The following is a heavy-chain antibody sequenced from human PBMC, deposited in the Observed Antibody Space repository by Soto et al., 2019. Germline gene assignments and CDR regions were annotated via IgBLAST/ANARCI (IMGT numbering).Heavy chain of an antibody. CDR2: IIPIFGTA. Sequence: ASVKVSCKASGGTFSSYAISWVRQAPGQGLEWMGGIIPIFGTANYAQKFQGRVTITADESTSTAYMELSSLRSEDTAVYYCARTVTTTMNYDFWSGYYDYYYYGMDVWGQGTTVTVS. V-gene: IGHV1-69*13. J-gene: IGHJ6*02. CDR3: ARTVTTTMNYDFWSGYYDYYYYGMDV. D-gene: IGHD3-3*01. CDR1: GGTFSSYA.